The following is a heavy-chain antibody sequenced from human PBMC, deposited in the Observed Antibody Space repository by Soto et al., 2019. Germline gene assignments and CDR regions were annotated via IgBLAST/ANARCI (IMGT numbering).Heavy chain of an antibody. Sequence: QVQLVQSGAEVKKPGASVKVSCKASGYTFTSYGISWVRQAPGQGLEWMGWISAYNGNTNYAQKLQGRVTMTTDTSTRTADKELRSMRSDDTAVYYCAGDGGGGYYYYGMDVWGQGTTVTVSS. CDR2: ISAYNGNT. J-gene: IGHJ6*02. CDR3: AGDGGGGYYYYGMDV. D-gene: IGHD2-15*01. CDR1: GYTFTSYG. V-gene: IGHV1-18*04.